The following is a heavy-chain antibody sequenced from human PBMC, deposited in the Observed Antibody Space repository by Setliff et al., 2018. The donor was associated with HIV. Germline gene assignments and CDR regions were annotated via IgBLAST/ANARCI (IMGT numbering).Heavy chain of an antibody. Sequence: PGGSLRLSCAASGFTFSSYAMHWVRQAPGKGLEWVGFIRKTVYGATTEYAASVKGRFTISRDDSKSIAYLQMDSLKSEDTAVYYCARNDSPDDCWGQGTLVTVSS. CDR1: GFTFSSYA. V-gene: IGHV3-49*04. CDR2: IRKTVYGATT. J-gene: IGHJ4*02. CDR3: ARNDSPDDC. D-gene: IGHD3-22*01.